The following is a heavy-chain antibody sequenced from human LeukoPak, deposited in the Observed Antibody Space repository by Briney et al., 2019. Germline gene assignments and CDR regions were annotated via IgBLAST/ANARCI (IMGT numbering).Heavy chain of an antibody. CDR3: ARSYWFDP. CDR2: INHSGST. Sequence: PSETLSLTCTVSGGSISSSGYYWSWIRQPPGKGLEWIGEINHSGSTNYNPSLKSRVTISVDTSKNQFSLKLSSVTTADTAVYYCARSYWFDPWGQGTLVTVSS. CDR1: GGSISSSGYY. J-gene: IGHJ5*02. V-gene: IGHV4-39*07.